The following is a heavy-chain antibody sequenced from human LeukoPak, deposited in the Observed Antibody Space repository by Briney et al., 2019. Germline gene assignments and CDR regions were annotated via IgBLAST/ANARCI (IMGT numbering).Heavy chain of an antibody. CDR1: GFTFSSYA. D-gene: IGHD3-10*01. CDR2: ISYDGSNK. V-gene: IGHV3-30*04. Sequence: PGGSLRLSCAASGFTFSSYAMHWVRQAPGKGLEWVAVISYDGSNKYYADSVKGRFTISRDNSKNTLYLQMNSLRAEDTAVYYCARGTDYYGSGSYLDPWGQGTLVTVSS. J-gene: IGHJ5*02. CDR3: ARGTDYYGSGSYLDP.